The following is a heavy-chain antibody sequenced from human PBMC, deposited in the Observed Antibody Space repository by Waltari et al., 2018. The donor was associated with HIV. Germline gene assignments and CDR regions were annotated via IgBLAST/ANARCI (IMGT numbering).Heavy chain of an antibody. CDR3: ARAYCSATGCQIGGY. J-gene: IGHJ4*02. Sequence: QVQLVQSGAEGTTPGAPVEVSCKASGYTFSNSYLHWVRPAPGQGLEWMGRINPSNGGTNYAQSFQGRVTMTRDTSISTAYMELTRLTSDDTAVYYCARAYCSATGCQIGGYWGQGTLVTVSS. V-gene: IGHV1-2*06. CDR2: INPSNGGT. CDR1: GYTFSNSY. D-gene: IGHD2-2*01.